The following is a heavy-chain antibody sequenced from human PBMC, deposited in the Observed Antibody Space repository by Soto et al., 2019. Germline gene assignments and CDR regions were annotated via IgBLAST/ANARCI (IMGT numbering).Heavy chain of an antibody. CDR1: GFTVSGNY. Sequence: EVQLVESGGSLVQPGGSLRLSCAASGFTVSGNYMSWVRQAPGKGLEWVSIIYGGGSKYYADSVKDRFTISRDSSRNTVYLEMNRLRADDMAVYYCARGGGVTPRTDDWGQGTLVTVSS. D-gene: IGHD2-21*02. J-gene: IGHJ4*02. V-gene: IGHV3-66*01. CDR2: IYGGGSK. CDR3: ARGGGVTPRTDD.